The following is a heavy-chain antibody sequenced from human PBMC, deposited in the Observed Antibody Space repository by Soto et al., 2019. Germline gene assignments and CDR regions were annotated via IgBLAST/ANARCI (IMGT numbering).Heavy chain of an antibody. V-gene: IGHV3-74*01. D-gene: IGHD6-19*01. CDR1: GFTFSSSW. CDR2: VIGDGSGA. J-gene: IGHJ4*02. Sequence: EVQLVESGGGLVQPGGSLRLSCVASGFTFSSSWMHWVRQAPGKGLVWLSRVIGDGSGADYEDFVKGRFTISRDNAKNTVYMQMDSLGAEDTAVYYCARVAVASRGIDYWGQGTLVTVSS. CDR3: ARVAVASRGIDY.